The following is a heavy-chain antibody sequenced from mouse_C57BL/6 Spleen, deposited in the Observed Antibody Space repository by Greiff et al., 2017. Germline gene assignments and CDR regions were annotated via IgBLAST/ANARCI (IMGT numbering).Heavy chain of an antibody. V-gene: IGHV1-26*01. J-gene: IGHJ3*01. CDR3: ARDDYDEAWFAY. CDR2: INPKNGGT. Sequence: EVQLQQSGPELVKPGASVKISCKASGYTFTDYYMNWVKQSHGKSLEWIGDINPKNGGTSYNQKFKGKATLTADKSSSTAYMELRSLTSEDSAVYYCARDDYDEAWFAYWGQGTLVTVSA. CDR1: GYTFTDYY. D-gene: IGHD2-4*01.